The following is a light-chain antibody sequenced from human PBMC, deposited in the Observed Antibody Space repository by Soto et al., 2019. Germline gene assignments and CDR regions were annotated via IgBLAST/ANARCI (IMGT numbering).Light chain of an antibody. CDR3: QQYGSSPQT. Sequence: EIVLTQSPGTLSLSPGERATLSCRTSQSVDSNCLAWYQQKPGQAPRLLIYGASNRATVIPDRFSGSGSGTDFTLTISRLEPEDFAVYYCQQYGSSPQTFGQGTRVEVK. V-gene: IGKV3-20*01. J-gene: IGKJ1*01. CDR1: QSVDSNC. CDR2: GAS.